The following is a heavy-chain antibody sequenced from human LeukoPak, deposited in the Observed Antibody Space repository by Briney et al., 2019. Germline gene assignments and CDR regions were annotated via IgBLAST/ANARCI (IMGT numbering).Heavy chain of an antibody. D-gene: IGHD6-13*01. Sequence: GGSPRLSCTASGFSFRSYAMHWVRQAPGKGLEYVSAISRSGNTTYYADSVKGRFIVSRDNSKKTLFLQMSDLRPEDTAVYYCATPGSTWGQGSLVTVSS. CDR3: ATPGST. CDR1: GFSFRSYA. J-gene: IGHJ5*02. CDR2: ISRSGNTT. V-gene: IGHV3-64*02.